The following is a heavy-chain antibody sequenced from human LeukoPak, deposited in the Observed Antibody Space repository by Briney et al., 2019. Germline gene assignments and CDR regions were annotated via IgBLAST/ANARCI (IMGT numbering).Heavy chain of an antibody. Sequence: GGSLRLSCAVSGFTFSDYAMTGVGQAPGKGREGVSSISDRGYSTYYADSARGRFTIYRESSRNTLYWQMNRLRAEDTAGYNCARCEHWPVADPVYFDYWGQGTLVSVSS. V-gene: IGHV3-23*01. CDR2: ISDRGYST. D-gene: IGHD1-1*01. CDR1: GFTFSDYA. J-gene: IGHJ4*02. CDR3: ARCEHWPVADPVYFDY.